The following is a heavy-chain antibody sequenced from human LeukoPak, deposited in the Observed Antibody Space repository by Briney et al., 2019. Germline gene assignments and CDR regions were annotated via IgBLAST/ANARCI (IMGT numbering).Heavy chain of an antibody. CDR2: ISYDGSNK. CDR1: GFTFSSYG. CDR3: AKSITILSVQVDY. J-gene: IGHJ4*02. Sequence: GGSLRLSCAASGFTFSSYGMHWVRQAPGKGLEWVAVISYDGSNKYYADSVKGRFTISRDNSKNTLYLQMNSLRAEDTAVYYCAKSITILSVQVDYWGQGTLVPVPS. D-gene: IGHD3-9*01. V-gene: IGHV3-30*18.